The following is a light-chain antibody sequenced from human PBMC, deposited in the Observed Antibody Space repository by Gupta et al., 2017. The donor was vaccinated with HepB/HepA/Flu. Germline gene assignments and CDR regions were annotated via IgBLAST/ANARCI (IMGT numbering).Light chain of an antibody. CDR3: QQRSNWPPLT. CDR2: DAS. J-gene: IGKJ4*01. V-gene: IGKV3-11*01. Sequence: ELALTPPPATLSLSPGERATLSCRASQSVSSYLAWYQQKPGQAPRLLIYDASNRATGIPARFSGSGSGTDFTLTISSREPEDFAVYYCQQRSNWPPLTFGGGTKVEIK. CDR1: QSVSSY.